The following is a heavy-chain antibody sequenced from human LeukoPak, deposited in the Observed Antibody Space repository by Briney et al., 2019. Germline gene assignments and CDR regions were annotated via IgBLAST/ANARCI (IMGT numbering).Heavy chain of an antibody. Sequence: ASVKVSCKASGYTFTGYYMHWVRQAPGQGLEWMGRINPNSGGTSYAQKFQGRVTMTRDTSISTAYMELSRLRSDDTAVYYCARVDRGQQLVVDYWGQGTLVTVSS. CDR2: INPNSGGT. D-gene: IGHD6-13*01. CDR1: GYTFTGYY. V-gene: IGHV1-2*06. J-gene: IGHJ4*02. CDR3: ARVDRGQQLVVDY.